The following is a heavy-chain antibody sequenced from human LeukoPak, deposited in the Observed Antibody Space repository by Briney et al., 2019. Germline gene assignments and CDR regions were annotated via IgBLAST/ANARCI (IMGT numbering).Heavy chain of an antibody. CDR1: GGSISSYY. Sequence: SETLSLTCTVSGGSISSYYWSWIRQPPGKGLEWIGRIYTSGSTNYNPSLKSRVTMSVDTSKNQFSLKLSSVTAADTAVYYCARGPDIAAAGFDPWGQGTLVTVSS. D-gene: IGHD6-13*01. CDR2: IYTSGST. CDR3: ARGPDIAAAGFDP. J-gene: IGHJ5*02. V-gene: IGHV4-4*07.